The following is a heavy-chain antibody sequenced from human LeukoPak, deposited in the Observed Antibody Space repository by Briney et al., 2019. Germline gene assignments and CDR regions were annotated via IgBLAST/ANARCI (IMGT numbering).Heavy chain of an antibody. CDR1: GFTFNTYA. CDR2: ISGTGSST. V-gene: IGHV3-23*01. CDR3: AKDRGAFGYCSGGTCYADY. Sequence: GGSLRLSCAASGFTFNTYAMSWVRQAPGKGPEWVSGISGTGSSTYYADSVKGRFTISRDNSKNTLYLQMNSLRAEDAALYFCAKDRGAFGYCSGGTCYADYWGQGTLVTVSS. D-gene: IGHD2-15*01. J-gene: IGHJ4*02.